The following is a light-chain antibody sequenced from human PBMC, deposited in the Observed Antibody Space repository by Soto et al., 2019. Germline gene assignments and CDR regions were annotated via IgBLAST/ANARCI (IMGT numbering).Light chain of an antibody. CDR1: SSDVGGYNY. Sequence: QSVLTQPASVSGSPGQSITISCTGTSSDVGGYNYVSWYQQHPGKAPKLMIYDVGNRPSGVSNRFSGSKSGNTASLTISGLQAEDEADYYCSSYTSSSTPVFGTGTKVTVL. J-gene: IGLJ1*01. V-gene: IGLV2-14*01. CDR2: DVG. CDR3: SSYTSSSTPV.